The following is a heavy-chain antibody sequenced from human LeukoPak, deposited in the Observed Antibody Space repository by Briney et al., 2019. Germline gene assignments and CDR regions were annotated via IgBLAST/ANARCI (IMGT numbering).Heavy chain of an antibody. J-gene: IGHJ4*02. CDR3: AKDRGQRGFFDY. CDR1: GFTFSSYS. V-gene: IGHV3-21*01. Sequence: GGSLRLSCAASGFTFSSYSMNWVRQAPGKGLEWVSSISSSSSYIYYADSVKGRFTISRDNSKNTLYLQMNSLRAEDTAVYYCAKDRGQRGFFDYWGQGTLVTVSS. D-gene: IGHD6-25*01. CDR2: ISSSSSYI.